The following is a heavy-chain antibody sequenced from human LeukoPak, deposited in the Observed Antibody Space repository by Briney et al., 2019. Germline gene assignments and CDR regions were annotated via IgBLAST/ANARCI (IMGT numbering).Heavy chain of an antibody. CDR3: TRRLSSGATLNYFDY. J-gene: IGHJ4*02. V-gene: IGHV4-59*08. CDR1: GGSISSYY. D-gene: IGHD4/OR15-4a*01. Sequence: SETLSLTCTVSGGSISSYYWSWIRQTPGKGLEWIGNIFDSGDTNYNPSLQSRVTISVDTSKKQFSLKLRSVTAADTAVYYCTRRLSSGATLNYFDYWGQGTLVTVSS. CDR2: IFDSGDT.